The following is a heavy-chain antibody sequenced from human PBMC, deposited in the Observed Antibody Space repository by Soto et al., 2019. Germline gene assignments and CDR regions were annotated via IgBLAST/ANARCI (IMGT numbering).Heavy chain of an antibody. Sequence: GGSLRLSCAASGFTFSSYEMNWVRQAPGKGLEWVSYISSSGSTIYYADSVKGRFTISRDNAKNSLYLQMNSLRAEDTAVYYCARDERGSGSYYKVHDYWGQGTLVTVSS. J-gene: IGHJ4*02. CDR1: GFTFSSYE. V-gene: IGHV3-48*03. D-gene: IGHD3-10*01. CDR3: ARDERGSGSYYKVHDY. CDR2: ISSSGSTI.